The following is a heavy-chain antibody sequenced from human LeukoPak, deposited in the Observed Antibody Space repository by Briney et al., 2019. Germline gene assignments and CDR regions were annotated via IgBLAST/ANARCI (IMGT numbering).Heavy chain of an antibody. V-gene: IGHV3-30*04. CDR1: GIDFNVYE. CDR2: ISDNGLRT. CDR3: ARERRGYGYGTLDP. J-gene: IGHJ5*02. Sequence: GGSLRLSCVASGIDFNVYEFHWVRQSPGKGLEWVALISDNGLRTEYAESLKGRFTVSRDNSKDTVDLQMNNLRVEDTAVYFCARERRGYGYGTLDPWGQGTPVTVSS. D-gene: IGHD5-12*01.